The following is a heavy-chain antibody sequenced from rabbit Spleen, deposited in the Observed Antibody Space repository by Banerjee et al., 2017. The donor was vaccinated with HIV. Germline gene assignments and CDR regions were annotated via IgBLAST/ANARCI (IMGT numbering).Heavy chain of an antibody. Sequence: QQQLEESGGGLVQPGGTLTLTCKASGFILSDNYAMCWVRQAPGKGLELIACIYAGSSGSTLYASWVNGRFTISRSTSLNAVDLKMTSLTAADTATYFCARDTVGPNYGPDYFNLWGQGTLVTVS. J-gene: IGHJ4*01. V-gene: IGHV1S43*01. D-gene: IGHD3-1*01. CDR1: GFILSDNYA. CDR2: IYAGSSGST. CDR3: ARDTVGPNYGPDYFNL.